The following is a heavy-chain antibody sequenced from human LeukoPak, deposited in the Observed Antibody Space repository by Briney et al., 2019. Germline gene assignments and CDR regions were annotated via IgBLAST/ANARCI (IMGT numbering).Heavy chain of an antibody. J-gene: IGHJ4*02. CDR1: GYTFTSYD. D-gene: IGHD6-6*01. Sequence: ASVKVSCKASGYTFTSYDINWVRQATGQGLEWMGIINPSGGSTSYAQKFQGRVTMTRDTSTSTVYMELSSLRSEDTAVYYCAREGLRQYSSSAGGFDYWGQGTLVTVSS. CDR2: INPSGGST. CDR3: AREGLRQYSSSAGGFDY. V-gene: IGHV1-46*01.